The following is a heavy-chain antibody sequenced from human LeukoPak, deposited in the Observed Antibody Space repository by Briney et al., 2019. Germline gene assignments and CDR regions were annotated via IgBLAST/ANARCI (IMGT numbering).Heavy chain of an antibody. J-gene: IGHJ3*02. Sequence: AASVKVSCKASGYTFSSYGISWVRQAPGQGLEWMGWISVYTGKTYHAQKFQARVTMTTDTSTSTAYMELRSLRSDDTAVYYCAKAPIKYTSSSDAFDIWGQGTMVTVSS. D-gene: IGHD6-6*01. V-gene: IGHV1-18*01. CDR1: GYTFSSYG. CDR3: AKAPIKYTSSSDAFDI. CDR2: ISVYTGKT.